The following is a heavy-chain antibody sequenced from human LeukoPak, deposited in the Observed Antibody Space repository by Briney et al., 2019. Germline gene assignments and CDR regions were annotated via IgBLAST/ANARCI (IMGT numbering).Heavy chain of an antibody. CDR3: ARDKHYYGPGSYGYYYYGMDV. CDR2: IWYDGSNK. V-gene: IGHV3-33*08. J-gene: IGHJ6*02. CDR1: GFTFSDHY. Sequence: PGGSLRLSCEASGFTFSDHYMDWVRQAPGKGLEWVAVIWYDGSNKYYADSVKGRFTISRDNSKNTLYLQMNSLRAEDTAVYYCARDKHYYGPGSYGYYYYGMDVWGQGTTVTVSS. D-gene: IGHD3-10*01.